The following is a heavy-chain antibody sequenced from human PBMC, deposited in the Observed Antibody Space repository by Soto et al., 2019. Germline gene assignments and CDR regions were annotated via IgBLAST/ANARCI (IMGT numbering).Heavy chain of an antibody. CDR3: ARGGPFTTGTTYYFDY. V-gene: IGHV4-31*03. CDR1: GGSISSGGYY. CDR2: IYYSGST. J-gene: IGHJ4*02. D-gene: IGHD1-1*01. Sequence: QVQLQESGPGLVKPSQTLSLTCTVSGGSISSGGYYWSWIRQHPGKGLEWIGYIYYSGSTYYNPSLKSRVTISVDTSKNQFSLKLSSVTAADTAVYYCARGGPFTTGTTYYFDYWGQGTLVTVSS.